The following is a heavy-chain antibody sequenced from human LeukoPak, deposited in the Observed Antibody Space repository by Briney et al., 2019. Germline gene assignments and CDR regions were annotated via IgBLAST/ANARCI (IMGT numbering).Heavy chain of an antibody. V-gene: IGHV4-34*01. CDR3: ARGARVSYSSSWDNFDY. CDR1: GGSFSGYY. Sequence: TSETLSLTCAVYGGSFSGYYWSWIRQPPGKGLECLGEINHSGSTNYNPSLKSRVTISVDTSKNQFSLKLNSATAADTAVYYCARGARVSYSSSWDNFDYWGQGTLVTVSS. D-gene: IGHD6-13*01. CDR2: INHSGST. J-gene: IGHJ4*02.